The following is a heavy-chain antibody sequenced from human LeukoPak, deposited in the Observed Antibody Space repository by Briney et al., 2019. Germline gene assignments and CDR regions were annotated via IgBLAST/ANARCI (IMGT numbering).Heavy chain of an antibody. J-gene: IGHJ6*03. V-gene: IGHV1-69*05. CDR3: ARGPQDEDYYYYYMDV. D-gene: IGHD1-14*01. CDR2: IIPIFGTA. Sequence: SVKVSCKASGYTFTSYDINWVRQATGQGLEWMGGIIPIFGTANYAQKFQGRVTITTDESTSTAYMELSSLRSEDTAVYYCARGPQDEDYYYYYMDVWGKGTTVTVSS. CDR1: GYTFTSYD.